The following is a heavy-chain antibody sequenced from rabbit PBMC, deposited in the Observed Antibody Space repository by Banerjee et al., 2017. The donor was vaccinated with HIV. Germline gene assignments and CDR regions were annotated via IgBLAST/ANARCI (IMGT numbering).Heavy chain of an antibody. CDR1: GFDFTSYYM. CDR3: ARDVVAGDGYAL. D-gene: IGHD6-1*01. J-gene: IGHJ6*01. CDR2: IYAGSTGNT. V-gene: IGHV1S45*01. Sequence: QEQLKETGGGLVQPGGSLTLSCKASGFDFTSYYMSWVRQAPGKGLEWIGTIYAGSTGNTYYVNWAKGRFTISRTSSTTVTLQMTSLTAADTATYFCARDVVAGDGYALWGQGTLVTVS.